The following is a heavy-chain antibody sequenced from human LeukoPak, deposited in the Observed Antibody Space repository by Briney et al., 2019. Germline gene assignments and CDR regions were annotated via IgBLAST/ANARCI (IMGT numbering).Heavy chain of an antibody. CDR2: IYYSGST. D-gene: IGHD1-26*01. CDR3: ARISIVGATRAFDY. J-gene: IGHJ4*02. Sequence: PSETLSLTCTVSGGSISSYYWSWIRQPPGKGLEWIGYIYYSGSTNYNPSLKSRVTISVDTSKNQFSLKLSSVTAADTAVYYSARISIVGATRAFDYWGQGTLVTVSS. V-gene: IGHV4-59*01. CDR1: GGSISSYY.